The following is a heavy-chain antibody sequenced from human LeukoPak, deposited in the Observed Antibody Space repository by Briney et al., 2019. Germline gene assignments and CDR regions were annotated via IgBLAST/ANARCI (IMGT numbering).Heavy chain of an antibody. J-gene: IGHJ4*02. Sequence: PGGSLRLSCAASGFTFSSYAMSWVRQAPGKGLEWVSAISGSGGSTYYADSVKGRFTISRDNSKNTLYLQMNSLRAEDTAVYYCAKDRELLWFGVLLFDYWGQGTLVTVSS. CDR1: GFTFSSYA. V-gene: IGHV3-23*01. D-gene: IGHD3-10*01. CDR3: AKDRELLWFGVLLFDY. CDR2: ISGSGGST.